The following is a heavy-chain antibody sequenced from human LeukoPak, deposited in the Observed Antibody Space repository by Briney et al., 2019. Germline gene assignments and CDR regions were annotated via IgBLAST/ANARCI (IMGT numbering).Heavy chain of an antibody. D-gene: IGHD2-2*01. CDR1: GGTFSSYA. CDR3: AAGVPAASKYYYYYYMDV. CDR2: NIPIFGTA. Sequence: ASVKVSCKASGGTFSSYAISWVRQAPGQGLEWMGGNIPIFGTANYAQKFQGRVTITADESTSTAYMELSSLGSEDTAVYYCAAGVPAASKYYYYYYMDVWGKGTTVTVSS. V-gene: IGHV1-69*13. J-gene: IGHJ6*03.